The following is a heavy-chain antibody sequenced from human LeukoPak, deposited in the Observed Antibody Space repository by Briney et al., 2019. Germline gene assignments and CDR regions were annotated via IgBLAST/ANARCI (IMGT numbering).Heavy chain of an antibody. Sequence: SETLSLTCTVSGGSISSSSYYWGWIRQPPGKGLGWIVRIYYSGSTYYNPSLKSRVTIFVDTSKNQFSLNLSSVTAADTAVYYCARPSPPGIAAAGTGFSDYWGQGTLVTVSS. V-gene: IGHV4-39*01. D-gene: IGHD6-13*01. J-gene: IGHJ4*02. CDR3: ARPSPPGIAAAGTGFSDY. CDR1: GGSISSSSYY. CDR2: IYYSGST.